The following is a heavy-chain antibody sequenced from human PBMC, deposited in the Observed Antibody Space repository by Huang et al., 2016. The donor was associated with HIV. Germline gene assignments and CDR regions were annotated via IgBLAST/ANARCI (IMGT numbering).Heavy chain of an antibody. CDR2: FTGSGGAK. CDR1: GFSFRDFV. V-gene: IGHV3-23*04. J-gene: IGHJ4*02. CDR3: GPYDY. Sequence: EVQLAESGGGFVRPGGSLRLSCAASGFSFRDFVMSWIRQPPGKGLEWVSTFTGSGGAKYDADAVKGRFTISRDNSKSTLYLEMTSLRVDDTAVYYCGPYDYRGQGTLVSVSS.